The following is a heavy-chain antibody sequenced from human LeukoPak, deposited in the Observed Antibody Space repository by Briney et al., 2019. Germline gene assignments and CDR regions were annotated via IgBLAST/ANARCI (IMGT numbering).Heavy chain of an antibody. J-gene: IGHJ4*02. CDR1: GYTYTSYD. D-gene: IGHD6-13*01. CDR3: ARGPRGTAAGTFDY. V-gene: IGHV1-8*01. Sequence: ASVKVSCKASGYTYTSYDINWVRQATGQGLEWMGWMNPNSGNTGYAQKFQGRVTMTRNTSISTAYMELSSLRSEDTAVYYCARGPRGTAAGTFDYWGQGTLVTVSS. CDR2: MNPNSGNT.